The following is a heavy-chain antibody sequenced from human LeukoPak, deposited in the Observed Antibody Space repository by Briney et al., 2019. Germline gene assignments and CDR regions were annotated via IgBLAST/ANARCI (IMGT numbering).Heavy chain of an antibody. V-gene: IGHV1-24*01. Sequence: ASVKVSCKVSGYTLTELSMHWVRQAPGKGLEWMGGFDPEDGETIYAQKFQGRVTMTTDTSTSTAYMELRSLRSDDTAVYYCARDWNYTIRKHREQFDYWGQGTLVTVSS. CDR1: GYTLTELS. J-gene: IGHJ4*02. CDR2: FDPEDGET. CDR3: ARDWNYTIRKHREQFDY. D-gene: IGHD1-7*01.